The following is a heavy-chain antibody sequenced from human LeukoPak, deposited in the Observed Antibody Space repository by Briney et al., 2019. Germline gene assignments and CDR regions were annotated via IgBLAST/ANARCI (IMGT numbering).Heavy chain of an antibody. Sequence: PGGSLRLSCAASGFTFSSYAMSWVRQAPGKGLEWVSAISGSGGSTYYADSVKGRFTISRDNSKNTLYLQMNSPRAEDTAVYYCAKDPYYYDSSAPRGFDYWGQGTLVTVSS. D-gene: IGHD3-22*01. CDR3: AKDPYYYDSSAPRGFDY. CDR1: GFTFSSYA. CDR2: ISGSGGST. V-gene: IGHV3-23*01. J-gene: IGHJ4*02.